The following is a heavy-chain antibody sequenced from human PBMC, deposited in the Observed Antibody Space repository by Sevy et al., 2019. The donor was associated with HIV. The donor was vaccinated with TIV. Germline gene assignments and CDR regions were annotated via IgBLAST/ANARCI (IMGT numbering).Heavy chain of an antibody. D-gene: IGHD2-21*02. V-gene: IGHV3-23*01. CDR3: AKTLQKLPFHPHYFDY. CDR2: ISATGGST. J-gene: IGHJ4*02. Sequence: GGSLRLSSGVSGFALRSYTMNWVRQAPGKGLEWVASISATGGSTYYADSVKGRFTISRDVSKSTLYLQMNSLTAEDTAMFYCAKTLQKLPFHPHYFDYWGQGTLVTVSS. CDR1: GFALRSYT.